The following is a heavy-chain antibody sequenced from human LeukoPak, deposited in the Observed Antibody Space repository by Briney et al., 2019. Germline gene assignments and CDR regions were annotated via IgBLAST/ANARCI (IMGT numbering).Heavy chain of an antibody. J-gene: IGHJ6*03. CDR1: GFTFSSYW. V-gene: IGHV3-7*01. Sequence: GGSLRLSCEASGFTFSSYWMSWVRQAPGKGLEWVANIKQDGSEKFYVDSVKGRFTISRDNAKSFLYLHMNSLRAEDTAVYYCARDASTMVLFFYYYYKDVWGKGTTVTVSS. CDR3: ARDASTMVLFFYYYYKDV. D-gene: IGHD4/OR15-4a*01. CDR2: IKQDGSEK.